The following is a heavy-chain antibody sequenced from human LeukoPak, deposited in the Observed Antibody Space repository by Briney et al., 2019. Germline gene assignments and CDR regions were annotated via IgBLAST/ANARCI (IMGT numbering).Heavy chain of an antibody. CDR3: ARAVPRGSSYGYYDF. V-gene: IGHV3-48*01. CDR1: GFTFSSYY. CDR2: IGSATF. J-gene: IGHJ4*02. Sequence: GGSLILSCAASGFTFSSYYMNWVRQAPGKGLEWVSYIGSATFYYADSVKGRFTISRDNAKNSLFLQMNSLRAEDTAVYYCARAVPRGSSYGYYDFWGQGTLVTVSS. D-gene: IGHD5-18*01.